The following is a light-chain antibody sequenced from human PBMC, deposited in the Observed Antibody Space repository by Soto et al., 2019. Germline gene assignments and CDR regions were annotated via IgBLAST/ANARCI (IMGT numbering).Light chain of an antibody. CDR2: GTS. Sequence: DIQMTQSPSSLSASIGDRVTITCRARQSISNSLNWYQQKPGKAPNLLIYGTSSLQRGVPSRFRGSGSGTDFTLTISSLQREDFAIYYCQQSYSSTWTFGQGTKVEIK. CDR3: QQSYSSTWT. V-gene: IGKV1-39*01. J-gene: IGKJ1*01. CDR1: QSISNS.